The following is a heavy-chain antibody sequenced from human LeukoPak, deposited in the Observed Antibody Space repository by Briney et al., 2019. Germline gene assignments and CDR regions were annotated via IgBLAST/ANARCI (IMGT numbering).Heavy chain of an antibody. CDR2: ISSSSSYI. CDR1: GFTFSSYS. J-gene: IGHJ4*02. Sequence: GGSLRLSCAASGFTFSSYSMNWVRQAPGKGLEWVSSISSSSSYIYYADSVKGRFTISRDNAKNSLYLQMNSLRAEDTAVYYCARSNEIIAAAGTGNDYWGQGTLVTVSP. D-gene: IGHD6-13*01. CDR3: ARSNEIIAAAGTGNDY. V-gene: IGHV3-21*01.